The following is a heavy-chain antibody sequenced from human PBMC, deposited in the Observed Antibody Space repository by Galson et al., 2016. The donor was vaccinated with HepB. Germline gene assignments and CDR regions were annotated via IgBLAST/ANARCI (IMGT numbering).Heavy chain of an antibody. CDR2: IKEDGSEE. CDR3: ARRMATITSFDY. D-gene: IGHD5-24*01. V-gene: IGHV3-7*01. Sequence: LRLSCAASGFTFSSYWMSWVRQAPGKGLEWVANIKEDGSEEYYVDSVKGRFTISRDNAKNSLYLQMNSLRAEDTAVYYCARRMATITSFDYWGQGTLVTVSS. J-gene: IGHJ4*02. CDR1: GFTFSSYW.